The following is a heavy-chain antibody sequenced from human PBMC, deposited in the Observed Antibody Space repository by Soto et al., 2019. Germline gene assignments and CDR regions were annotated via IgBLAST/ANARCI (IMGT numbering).Heavy chain of an antibody. D-gene: IGHD1-26*01. CDR1: GFTFSSYG. Sequence: GGSLRLSCAVSGFTFSSYGMHWVRQAPGKGLEWVAHISYDGSNEHYVDSVKGRFTISRDNSKNTLYLQMNSLRAEDTAVYYCAKDHGTYASVGGDYWGQGTLVTVSS. J-gene: IGHJ4*02. V-gene: IGHV3-30*18. CDR3: AKDHGTYASVGGDY. CDR2: ISYDGSNE.